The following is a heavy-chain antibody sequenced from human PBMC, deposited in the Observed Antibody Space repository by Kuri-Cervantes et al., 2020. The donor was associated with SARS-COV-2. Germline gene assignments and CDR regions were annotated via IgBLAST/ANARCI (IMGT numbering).Heavy chain of an antibody. CDR3: ARGHDYGAL. V-gene: IGHV3-20*04. J-gene: IGHJ4*02. Sequence: ETLSLTCAASGFTFDDYGMSWVRQAPGKGLEWVSGINWNGGSTGYADSVKGRFTISRDNAKNSLYLQMNSLRAEDTAVYYCARGHDYGALWGQGTLVTVSS. CDR2: INWNGGST. CDR1: GFTFDDYG. D-gene: IGHD4-17*01.